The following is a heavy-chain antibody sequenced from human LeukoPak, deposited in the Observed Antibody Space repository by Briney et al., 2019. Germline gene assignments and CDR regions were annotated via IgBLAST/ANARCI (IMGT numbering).Heavy chain of an antibody. Sequence: GGSLRLSCAASGFTFTTFWMQWVRQAPGKGLVWVARINSDGSSTAYADSLKDRFTISRDNAKNTLYLQMNSLRAEDTAVYYCASIYDYLDYWGQGTLVTVSA. CDR2: INSDGSST. J-gene: IGHJ4*02. D-gene: IGHD3-16*01. CDR3: ASIYDYLDY. CDR1: GFTFTTFW. V-gene: IGHV3-74*01.